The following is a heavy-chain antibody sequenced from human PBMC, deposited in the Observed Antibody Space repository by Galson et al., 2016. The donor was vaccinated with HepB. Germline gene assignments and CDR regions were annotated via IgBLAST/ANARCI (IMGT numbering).Heavy chain of an antibody. J-gene: IGHJ4*02. D-gene: IGHD3-9*01. V-gene: IGHV3-21*01. CDR1: GFTFSSYS. CDR2: ISSSSSYI. Sequence: SLRLSCAASGFTFSSYSMNWVRQAPGKGLEWVASISSSSSYIYYADSVKGRFTIPRDKAKNSLYLQMNSLRAEDTAVYYCARDSVTSYDILAGYFPIDYWGQGALVTVSS. CDR3: ARDSVTSYDILAGYFPIDY.